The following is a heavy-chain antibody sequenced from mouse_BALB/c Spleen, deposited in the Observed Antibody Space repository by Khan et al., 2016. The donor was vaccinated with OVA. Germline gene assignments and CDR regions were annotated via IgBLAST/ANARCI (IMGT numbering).Heavy chain of an antibody. D-gene: IGHD3-2*01. CDR1: GFSLTTYG. V-gene: IGHV2-3*01. J-gene: IGHJ3*01. CDR3: AKDTSVFWFAY. Sequence: QVQLKESGPGLVAPSQSLSITCTVSGFSLTTYGISWVRQPPGKGLEWLGVIWGDGSTNYHSALRSRLSISKDNSKSQVILKLNSLQTDDTATYYCAKDTSVFWFAYWGQGTLVTVSA. CDR2: IWGDGST.